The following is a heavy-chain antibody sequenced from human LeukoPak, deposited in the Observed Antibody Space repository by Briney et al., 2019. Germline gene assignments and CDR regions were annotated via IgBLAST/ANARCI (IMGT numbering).Heavy chain of an antibody. CDR3: ARSAGAGDAFDI. V-gene: IGHV1-69*13. J-gene: IGHJ3*02. Sequence: GASVKVSCKASGGTFSSYAISWVRQALGQGLEWMVGFIAIFGTGDYAQKFQGRVTISANEFTSTAYMELSSLRSEDTAVYYCARSAGAGDAFDIWGQGTMVTVSS. D-gene: IGHD1-14*01. CDR2: FIAIFGTG. CDR1: GGTFSSYA.